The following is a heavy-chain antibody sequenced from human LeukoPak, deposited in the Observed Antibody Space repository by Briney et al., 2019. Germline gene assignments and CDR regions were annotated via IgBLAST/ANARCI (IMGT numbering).Heavy chain of an antibody. CDR2: ISSSSSYI. J-gene: IGHJ3*02. Sequence: GGSLRLSCAASGFTFSSYSMNWVRQAPGKGPEWVSSISSSSSYIYYADSVKGRFTISRDNAKNSLYLQMNSLRAEDTAVYYCARTYYYDSSGYYFTPSYAFDIWGQGTMVTVSS. V-gene: IGHV3-21*01. CDR1: GFTFSSYS. D-gene: IGHD3-22*01. CDR3: ARTYYYDSSGYYFTPSYAFDI.